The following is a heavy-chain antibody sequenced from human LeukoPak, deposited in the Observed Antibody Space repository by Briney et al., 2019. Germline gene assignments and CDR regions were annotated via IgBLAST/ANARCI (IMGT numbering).Heavy chain of an antibody. V-gene: IGHV4-34*01. CDR1: GGSFSGYY. CDR3: AKGGWSPGY. Sequence: PSETLSPTCAVYGGSFSGYYWSWIRQPPGKGLEWIGEINHSGSTNYNPSLKSRVTISVDTSKNQFSLKLSSVTAADTAVYYCAKGGWSPGYWGQGTLVTVSS. CDR2: INHSGST. D-gene: IGHD2-15*01. J-gene: IGHJ4*02.